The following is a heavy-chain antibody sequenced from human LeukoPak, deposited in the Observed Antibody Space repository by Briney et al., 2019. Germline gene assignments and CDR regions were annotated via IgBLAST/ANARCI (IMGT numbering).Heavy chain of an antibody. J-gene: IGHJ4*02. CDR2: ISDSGGNT. CDR1: GFTFSNFA. CDR3: ARGGFLGPDY. Sequence: GGSLRLSCAASGFTFSNFAMSWVRQPPGKGLGWVSTISDSGGNTYYADSVAGRFTISRGNSRDTLYLQMNSLRADDTAVYFCARGGFLGPDYWGQGTLVTVSS. D-gene: IGHD3-16*01. V-gene: IGHV3-23*01.